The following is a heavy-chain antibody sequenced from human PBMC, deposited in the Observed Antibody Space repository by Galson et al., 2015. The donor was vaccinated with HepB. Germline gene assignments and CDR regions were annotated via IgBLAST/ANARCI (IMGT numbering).Heavy chain of an antibody. J-gene: IGHJ4*02. D-gene: IGHD4-17*01. CDR1: GFTFSSYG. CDR3: AKDLGDGDYEVCLDY. V-gene: IGHV3-30*18. Sequence: SLRLSCAASGFTFSSYGMHWVRQAPGKGLEWVAVISYDGSNKYYADSVKGRFTISRDNSKNTLYLQMNSLRAEDTAVYYCAKDLGDGDYEVCLDYWGQGTLVTVSS. CDR2: ISYDGSNK.